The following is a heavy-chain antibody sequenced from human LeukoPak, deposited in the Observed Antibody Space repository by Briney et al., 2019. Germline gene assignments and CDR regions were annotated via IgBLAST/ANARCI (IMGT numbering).Heavy chain of an antibody. CDR2: VNWNGGST. D-gene: IGHD2-8*01. Sequence: GGSLRLSCAASGFTFSHAWMTWVRQAPGKGLEWVSGVNWNGGSTGYADSVKGRFTISRDNAKNSLYLQMNSLRAEDTALYYCARAPGVRYYYYMDVWGKGTRSPSP. V-gene: IGHV3-20*04. CDR3: ARAPGVRYYYYMDV. J-gene: IGHJ6*03. CDR1: GFTFSHAW.